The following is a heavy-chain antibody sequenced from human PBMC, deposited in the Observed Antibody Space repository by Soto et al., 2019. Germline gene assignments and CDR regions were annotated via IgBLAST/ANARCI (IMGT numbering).Heavy chain of an antibody. CDR1: GFTFSSSA. J-gene: IGHJ4*02. CDR3: AKDNPTTAY. D-gene: IGHD5-12*01. Sequence: QVQLVESGGGVVQPGRSLRLSCAASGFTFSSSAMHWVRQAPGKGLEWVAIISYDGSDKYYATSVEGRFTISRDDSNNMLYLQMNSLTVDETAVYFCAKDNPTTAYWGQGTLVTVSS. V-gene: IGHV3-30*18. CDR2: ISYDGSDK.